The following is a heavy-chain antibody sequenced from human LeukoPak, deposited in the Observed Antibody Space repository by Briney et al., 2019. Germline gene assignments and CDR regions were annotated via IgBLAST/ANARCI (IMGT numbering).Heavy chain of an antibody. Sequence: GGSMRLSCAASGFTFSSYEMNWVRQAPGKGLEWVSYISSSGSTIFYADSVKGRFTISRDTAKNSLYLQMNSLRAEDTAVYYCAELGITMIGGVWGKGTTVTISS. J-gene: IGHJ6*04. D-gene: IGHD3-10*02. CDR3: AELGITMIGGV. V-gene: IGHV3-48*03. CDR2: ISSSGSTI. CDR1: GFTFSSYE.